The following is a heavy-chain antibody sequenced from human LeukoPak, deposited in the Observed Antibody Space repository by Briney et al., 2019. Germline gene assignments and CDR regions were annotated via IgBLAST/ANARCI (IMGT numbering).Heavy chain of an antibody. D-gene: IGHD2-2*02. CDR2: FDPEDGET. CDR3: ATATQTADIVVVPAAIRLDY. J-gene: IGHJ4*02. V-gene: IGHV1-24*01. Sequence: ASVKVSCKVSGYTLTELSMHWVRQAPGKGLEWMGGFDPEDGETIYAQKFQGRVTMTEDTSTDTAYMELSSLRSEDTAVYYCATATQTADIVVVPAAIRLDYWGQGTLVTVSS. CDR1: GYTLTELS.